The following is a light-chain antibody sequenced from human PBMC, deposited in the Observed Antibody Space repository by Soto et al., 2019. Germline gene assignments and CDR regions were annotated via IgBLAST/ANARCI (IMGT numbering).Light chain of an antibody. CDR3: MQALQTPYT. CDR1: QSLLHSDGYNY. Sequence: DIVMTQSPLSLPVTPGEPASISCRSSQSLLHSDGYNYLDWYLQKPGQSPQLLIYLGSDRASGVPDRFSGSVSGTDFSLNISRVEAEDVGVYYCMQALQTPYTFGQGTKLEIK. J-gene: IGKJ2*01. CDR2: LGS. V-gene: IGKV2-28*01.